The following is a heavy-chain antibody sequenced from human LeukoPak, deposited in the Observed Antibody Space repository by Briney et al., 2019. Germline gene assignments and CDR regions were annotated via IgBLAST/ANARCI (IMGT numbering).Heavy chain of an antibody. V-gene: IGHV5-51*01. CDR1: GYNFTSFW. Sequence: GESLKISCKGSGYNFTSFWIGWVRQMSGKGLEWMGIIYPGDSDTRYSPSFQGQVTISADKSISTAYLQWSSLKASDTAMYYCARHDFLEWLSPPDYWGQGTLVTVSS. CDR2: IYPGDSDT. J-gene: IGHJ4*02. CDR3: ARHDFLEWLSPPDY. D-gene: IGHD3-3*01.